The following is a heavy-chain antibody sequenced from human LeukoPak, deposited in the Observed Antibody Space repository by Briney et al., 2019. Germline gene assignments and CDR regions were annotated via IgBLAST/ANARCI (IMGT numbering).Heavy chain of an antibody. CDR2: INSDGRTT. CDR3: AREGECAGGTCSDPSRELDV. J-gene: IGHJ4*02. D-gene: IGHD2-15*01. Sequence: GGSLRLSCAVSGFIFRRYWMHWVRQVPGKGLVWVSRINSDGRTTRYADAVKGRFTISRDNAKNTVYLQVNILRAEDTAIYYCAREGECAGGTCSDPSRELDVWGQGTLVTVSS. CDR1: GFIFRRYW. V-gene: IGHV3-74*01.